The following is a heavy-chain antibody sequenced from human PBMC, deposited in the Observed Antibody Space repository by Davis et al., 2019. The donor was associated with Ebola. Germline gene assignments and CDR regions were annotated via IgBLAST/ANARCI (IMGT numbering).Heavy chain of an antibody. CDR2: IDPSDSYT. D-gene: IGHD2-15*01. J-gene: IGHJ4*02. V-gene: IGHV5-10-1*01. CDR1: GSSFTSYW. Sequence: PGGSLRLSCKGSGSSFTSYWISWVRQMPGKGLEWMGRIDPSDSYTNYSPSFQGHVTISADKSISTAYLQWSSLKASDTAMYYCVVALGYYFDYWGQGTLVTVSS. CDR3: VVALGYYFDY.